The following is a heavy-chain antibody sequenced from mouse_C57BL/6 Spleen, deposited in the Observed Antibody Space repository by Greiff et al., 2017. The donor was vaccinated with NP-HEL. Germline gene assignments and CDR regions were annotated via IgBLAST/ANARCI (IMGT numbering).Heavy chain of an antibody. D-gene: IGHD2-2*01. CDR1: GYTFTDYY. CDR3: ARVTTRLGYYFDY. CDR2: INPNNGGT. Sequence: VQLQQSGPELVKPGASVKISCKASGYTFTDYYMNWVKQSHGKSLEWIGDINPNNGGTSYNQKFKGKATLTVDKSSSTAYMELRSLTSEDSAVYYCARVTTRLGYYFDYWGQGTTLTVSS. V-gene: IGHV1-26*01. J-gene: IGHJ2*01.